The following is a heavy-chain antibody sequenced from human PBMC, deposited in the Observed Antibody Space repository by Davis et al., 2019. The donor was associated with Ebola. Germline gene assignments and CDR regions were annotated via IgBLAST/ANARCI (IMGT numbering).Heavy chain of an antibody. CDR2: INPNSGGT. CDR1: GYTFTSYY. D-gene: IGHD2-2*01. CDR3: AREEIVVVPTDAFDI. Sequence: ASVKVSCKASGYTFTSYYMHWVRQAPGQGLEWMGWINPNSGGTNYAQKFQGRVTMTRDTSISTAYMELSRLRSDDTAVYYCAREEIVVVPTDAFDIWGQGTMVTVSS. J-gene: IGHJ3*02. V-gene: IGHV1-2*02.